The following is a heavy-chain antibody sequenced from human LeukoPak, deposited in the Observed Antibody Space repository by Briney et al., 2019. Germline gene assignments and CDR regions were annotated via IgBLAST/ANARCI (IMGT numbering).Heavy chain of an antibody. J-gene: IGHJ4*02. V-gene: IGHV5-51*01. D-gene: IGHD6-6*01. CDR2: IYPGDSDT. CDR1: GYSFTTYW. Sequence: GESLKISCKASGYSFTTYWIGWVRQMPGKGLEWMGIIYPGDSDTRYSPSFQGQVTFSADKSISTAYLQWSSLKASDTAMYHCARRSSSSADLDYWGQGTLVTVSS. CDR3: ARRSSSSADLDY.